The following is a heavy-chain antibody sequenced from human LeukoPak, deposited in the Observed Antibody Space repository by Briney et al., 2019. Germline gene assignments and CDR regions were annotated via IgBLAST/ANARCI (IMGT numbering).Heavy chain of an antibody. D-gene: IGHD1-7*01. V-gene: IGHV3-11*01. J-gene: IGHJ3*02. Sequence: PGGSLRLSCAASGFSFSDYYMSWIRQAPGKGLEWVSYISTRSSTMYYADSVKGRFTMPRDNSKNTLDLQMNSLRADDTAVYFCARDRHRYRGTNGDGDAFDIWGQGTMVTVTS. CDR1: GFSFSDYY. CDR3: ARDRHRYRGTNGDGDAFDI. CDR2: ISTRSSTM.